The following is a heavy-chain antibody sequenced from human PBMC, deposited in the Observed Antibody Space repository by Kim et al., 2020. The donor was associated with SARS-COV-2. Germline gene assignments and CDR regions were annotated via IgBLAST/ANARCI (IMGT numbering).Heavy chain of an antibody. J-gene: IGHJ6*02. CDR2: INPNNGGT. CDR1: GYTFTAYY. Sequence: ASVKVSCKTSGYTFTAYYLHWVRQAPGHGPEWMGWINPNNGGTNSAQKFQGRVTMTRDTSITTVYMELSRLTSDETAVYFCAREGRSVAANFYGLDVGGQGTTVTVSS. D-gene: IGHD6-19*01. CDR3: AREGRSVAANFYGLDV. V-gene: IGHV1-2*02.